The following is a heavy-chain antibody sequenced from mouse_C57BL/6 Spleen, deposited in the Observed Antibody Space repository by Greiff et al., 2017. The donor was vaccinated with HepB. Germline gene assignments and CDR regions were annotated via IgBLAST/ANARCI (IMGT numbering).Heavy chain of an antibody. V-gene: IGHV1-82*01. CDR1: GYAFSSSW. J-gene: IGHJ3*01. CDR3: LSAWFAY. CDR2: IYPGDGDT. Sequence: VQLQESGPELVKPGASVKISCKASGYAFSSSWMNWVKQRPGKGLEWIGRIYPGDGDTNYNGKFKGKATLTADKSSSTAYMQLSSLTSEDSAVYFCLSAWFAYWGQGTLVTVSA.